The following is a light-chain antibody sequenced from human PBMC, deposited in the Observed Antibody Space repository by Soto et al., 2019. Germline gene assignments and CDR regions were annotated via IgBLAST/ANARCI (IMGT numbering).Light chain of an antibody. J-gene: IGKJ2*01. Sequence: DIQMTQSPSSLSASVGDRVTITCRTSQSINTYLNWYQQKPGKAPKVLIYASSSLQSGVPSRFSGSGSGTDFTLTINSLQPEDFATYYCQQSYSTLYTFGQGTKLEIK. CDR2: ASS. CDR1: QSINTY. CDR3: QQSYSTLYT. V-gene: IGKV1-39*01.